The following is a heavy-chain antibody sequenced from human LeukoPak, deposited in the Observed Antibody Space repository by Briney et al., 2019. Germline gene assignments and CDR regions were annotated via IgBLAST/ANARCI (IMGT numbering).Heavy chain of an antibody. CDR3: ARGRIRTVWGSYRPFDY. CDR1: GGSFSGYY. J-gene: IGHJ4*02. D-gene: IGHD3-16*02. CDR2: INHSGST. V-gene: IGHV4-34*01. Sequence: SETLSLTCAVYGGSFSGYYWSWIRQPPGKGLEWIGEINHSGSTNYNPSLKSRVTISVDTSKNQFSLKLSSVTAADTAVYYCARGRIRTVWGSYRPFDYWGQGTLVTVSS.